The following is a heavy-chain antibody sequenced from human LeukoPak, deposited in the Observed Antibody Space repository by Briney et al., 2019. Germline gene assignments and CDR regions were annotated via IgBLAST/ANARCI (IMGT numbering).Heavy chain of an antibody. CDR2: IDGSGHDT. J-gene: IGHJ5*02. V-gene: IGHV3-23*01. CDR1: GFTFKNHA. D-gene: IGHD3-16*01. Sequence: GGSLRLSCAASGFTFKNHAMSWVRQAPGKGLEWASGIDGSGHDTDHPDSVKGRFTISRDNSKNTLWLQMNSLRAEDTAVYYCAKDYWGPWGQGTLVTVSS. CDR3: AKDYWGP.